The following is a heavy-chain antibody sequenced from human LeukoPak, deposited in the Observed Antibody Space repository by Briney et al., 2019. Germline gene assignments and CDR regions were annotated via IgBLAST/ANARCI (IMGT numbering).Heavy chain of an antibody. CDR2: INQDGSEK. CDR3: ARECYYDSSGSDY. D-gene: IGHD3-22*01. CDR1: GFTFSSYW. J-gene: IGHJ4*02. Sequence: GGSLRLSCAASGFTFSSYWMTWVRQAPGKGLEWVANINQDGSEKYYVDSVKGRFTISRDNAKYSLYLQMNSLRAEDTAVYYCARECYYDSSGSDYWGQGTLVTVSS. V-gene: IGHV3-7*04.